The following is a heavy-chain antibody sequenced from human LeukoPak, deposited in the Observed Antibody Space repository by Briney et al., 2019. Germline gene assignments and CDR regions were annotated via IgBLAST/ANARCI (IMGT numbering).Heavy chain of an antibody. CDR2: IYYSGST. D-gene: IGHD3-22*01. J-gene: IGHJ3*01. Sequence: SETLSLTCTVSGGSISSGDYYWSWIRQPPGKGLEWIGYIYYSGSTYYNPSLKSRVTISVDTSKNQFSLKLSSVTAADTAVYYCARELWGRITMIVDDDAFDVWGQGTMVTVSS. CDR3: ARELWGRITMIVDDDAFDV. V-gene: IGHV4-30-4*01. CDR1: GGSISSGDYY.